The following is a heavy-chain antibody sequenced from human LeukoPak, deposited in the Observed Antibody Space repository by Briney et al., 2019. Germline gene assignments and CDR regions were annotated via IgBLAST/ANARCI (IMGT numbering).Heavy chain of an antibody. CDR1: GGSFSGYY. CDR2: LYHSGTT. Sequence: SETLSLTCAVYGGSFSGYYWGWIRQPPGKGLEWIGSLYHSGTTYYNTSLKSRVTISVDTSKNQFSLKLSSVTAADTAVYYCARENYYDSTLLHYFDYWGQGTLVTVSS. D-gene: IGHD3-22*01. V-gene: IGHV4-38-2*02. J-gene: IGHJ4*02. CDR3: ARENYYDSTLLHYFDY.